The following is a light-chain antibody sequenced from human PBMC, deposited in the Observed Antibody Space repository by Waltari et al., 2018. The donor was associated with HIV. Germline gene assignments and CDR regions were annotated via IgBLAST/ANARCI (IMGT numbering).Light chain of an antibody. CDR3: SAWDDTLHVV. V-gene: IGLV1-44*01. CDR2: RSH. J-gene: IGLJ3*02. CDR1: NSDIGVNT. Sequence: QSVLTQPPSVSGLPGQKVTISCSGSNSDIGVNTVNWYQQFPGRAPKLVAYRSHQRPSGVPDRFSDSKSGTSASLAINGVQAEDEATYFCSAWDDTLHVVFGGGTKLTVL.